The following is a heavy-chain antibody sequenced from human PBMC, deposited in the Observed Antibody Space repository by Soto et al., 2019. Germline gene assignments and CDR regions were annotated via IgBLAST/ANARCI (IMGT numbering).Heavy chain of an antibody. CDR3: ARHDDPMRAAVIPHFDP. V-gene: IGHV4-39*01. Sequence: SETLSLTCTVSGGSIIRSNSYWGWIRQPPGKGLEWIGSIYHKGNTYYNPSLKSRVTISIDTSRKQFSLRLKSVTAADTALYFCARHDDPMRAAVIPHFDPWGQGTLVTVSS. J-gene: IGHJ5*02. CDR2: IYHKGNT. CDR1: GGSIIRSNSY. D-gene: IGHD2-21*01.